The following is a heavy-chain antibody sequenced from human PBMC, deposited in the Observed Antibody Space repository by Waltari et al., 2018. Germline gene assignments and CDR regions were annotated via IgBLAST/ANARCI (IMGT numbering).Heavy chain of an antibody. CDR2: IYYSGST. CDR1: GGSISSYY. Sequence: QVQLQESGPGLVKPSETLSLTCTVSGGSISSYYWRWIRQPPGKGLEWIGYIYYSGSTNYNPSLKSRVTISVDTSKNQFSLKLSSVTAADTAVYYCARDRTGTQGGFDYWGQGTLVTVSS. V-gene: IGHV4-59*01. CDR3: ARDRTGTQGGFDY. J-gene: IGHJ4*02. D-gene: IGHD1-1*01.